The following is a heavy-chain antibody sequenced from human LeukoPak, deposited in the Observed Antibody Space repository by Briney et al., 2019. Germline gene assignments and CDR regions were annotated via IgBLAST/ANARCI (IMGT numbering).Heavy chain of an antibody. J-gene: IGHJ4*02. CDR1: GFSLSTSGVG. Sequence: SGPTLVKPTQTLTLTCTFSGFSLSTSGVGVGWIRQPPGKALEWLALIYWNDDKHYSPSLESRLTITKDTSKNQVVLTMTNMDPVDTATYYCAHSPPADLYYYAQRNYFDYWGQGTLVTVSS. D-gene: IGHD3-10*01. V-gene: IGHV2-5*01. CDR2: IYWNDDK. CDR3: AHSPPADLYYYAQRNYFDY.